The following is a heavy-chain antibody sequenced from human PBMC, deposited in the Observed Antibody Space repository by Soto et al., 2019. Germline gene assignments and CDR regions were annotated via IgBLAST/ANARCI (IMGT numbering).Heavy chain of an antibody. Sequence: EVQLVESGGGLVQPGGSLRLSCAASGFTFSSYEMNWVRQAPGKGLEWVSYISSSGSTIYYADSVKGRFTISRDNSVNTLYLHMDSLRAEDTAIYYCAKRSGGWDLLYFFDYWGPGTLVTVSS. J-gene: IGHJ4*02. D-gene: IGHD1-26*01. CDR2: ISSSGSTI. CDR1: GFTFSSYE. CDR3: AKRSGGWDLLYFFDY. V-gene: IGHV3-48*03.